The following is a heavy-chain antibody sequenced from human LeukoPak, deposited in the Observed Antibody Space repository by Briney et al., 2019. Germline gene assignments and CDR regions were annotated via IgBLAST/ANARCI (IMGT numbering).Heavy chain of an antibody. CDR2: ISYAGTKI. J-gene: IGHJ5*02. CDR1: GFTFSYYP. D-gene: IGHD3-10*01. Sequence: GGSLRLSCVASGFTFSYYPMHWVHQAPGKGLEWVATISYAGTKIYYADSVKGRLTISRDNSRDTLYLQMNSLRAEDTAVYYCARDSMMVRGVIITSRFDPWGQGTLVTVSS. V-gene: IGHV3-30-3*01. CDR3: ARDSMMVRGVIITSRFDP.